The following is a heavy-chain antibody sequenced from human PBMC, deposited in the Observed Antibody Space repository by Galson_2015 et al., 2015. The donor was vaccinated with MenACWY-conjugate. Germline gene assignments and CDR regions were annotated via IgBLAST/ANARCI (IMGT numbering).Heavy chain of an antibody. Sequence: SLRLSCAASGISISNYWMHWVRQAPGKGLVWVSRINSDGSSRSYADSVKGRFTISRDNAKSTLYLQMSSLRAEDTAVYYCARDQKLGMFDSYYLDVWGKGTTVTVSS. J-gene: IGHJ6*03. CDR2: INSDGSSR. CDR1: GISISNYW. V-gene: IGHV3-74*01. D-gene: IGHD3-10*02. CDR3: ARDQKLGMFDSYYLDV.